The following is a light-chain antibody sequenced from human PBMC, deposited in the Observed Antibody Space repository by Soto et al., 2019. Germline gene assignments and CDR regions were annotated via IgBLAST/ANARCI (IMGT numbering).Light chain of an antibody. V-gene: IGKV1-5*03. CDR1: QTISSW. J-gene: IGKJ3*01. CDR3: QQLNSYPVT. CDR2: KAS. Sequence: DIQMTQSPSTLSGSVGDRVTITCRASQTISSWLAWYQQKPGKAPKLLIYKASTLKSGVPSRFSGSGSGTEFTLTISSLQPDDFATYYCQQLNSYPVTFGPGTKV.